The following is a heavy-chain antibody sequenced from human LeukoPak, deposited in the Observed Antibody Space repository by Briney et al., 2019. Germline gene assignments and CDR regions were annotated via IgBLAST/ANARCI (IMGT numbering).Heavy chain of an antibody. D-gene: IGHD3-9*01. J-gene: IGHJ4*02. CDR3: AKWGDYDVLTGYYVSDY. Sequence: GGSLRLSCAASGFTFSNYAMSWVRQAPGKGLEWVSAINRSGGNTYYADSVKGRFTISRDNSKNTVFLQMNSLRAEDTAVYYCAKWGDYDVLTGYYVSDYWGQGTLVTVSS. V-gene: IGHV3-23*01. CDR1: GFTFSNYA. CDR2: INRSGGNT.